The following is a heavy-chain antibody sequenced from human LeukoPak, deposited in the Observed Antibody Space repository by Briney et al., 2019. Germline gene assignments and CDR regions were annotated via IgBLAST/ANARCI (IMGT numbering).Heavy chain of an antibody. CDR2: IYHSGST. D-gene: IGHD1-26*01. CDR3: ARAIEVGAMTPFDY. CDR1: GYSIRSDYY. V-gene: IGHV4-38-2*02. J-gene: IGHJ4*02. Sequence: SETLSLTCTVSGYSIRSDYYWGWIRQPPGKGLEWIGSIYHSGSTYYNPSLKSRVTILVDTSKNQFSLKLSSVTAADTAVYYCARAIEVGAMTPFDYWGQGTLVTVSS.